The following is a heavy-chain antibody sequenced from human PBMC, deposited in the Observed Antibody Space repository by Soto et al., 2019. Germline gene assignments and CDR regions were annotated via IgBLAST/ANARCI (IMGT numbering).Heavy chain of an antibody. V-gene: IGHV3-23*01. Sequence: EVQLLESGGGLVQPGGSLRLSCAASGFTFSSYATSWVRQAPGKGLEWVSVISGSGGSTYYADSVKGRFTISRDNSKNTLYLQMNSLRAEDTAVYYCAKRAWGYFYFDYWGQGTLVTVSS. D-gene: IGHD1-26*01. CDR2: ISGSGGST. CDR1: GFTFSSYA. J-gene: IGHJ4*02. CDR3: AKRAWGYFYFDY.